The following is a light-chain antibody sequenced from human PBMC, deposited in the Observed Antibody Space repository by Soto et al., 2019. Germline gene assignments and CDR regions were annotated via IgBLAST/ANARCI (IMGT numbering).Light chain of an antibody. V-gene: IGKV1-39*01. J-gene: IGKJ4*01. CDR3: QQSYGIPPVT. Sequence: DIQMTQPPSSLSASVGDRVTITCRASQSISTYLNWYQQHPGKAPKLLIYTASNLESGVPSRFSGSGSGTDFTLTISSLQPEDFATYYCQQSYGIPPVTFGGGTKVEIK. CDR1: QSISTY. CDR2: TAS.